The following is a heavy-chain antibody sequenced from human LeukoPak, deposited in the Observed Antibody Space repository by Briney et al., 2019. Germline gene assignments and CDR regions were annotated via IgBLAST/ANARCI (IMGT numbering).Heavy chain of an antibody. J-gene: IGHJ5*02. D-gene: IGHD6-13*01. CDR3: ARGQQWFDP. CDR2: TSSSGTT. Sequence: PSETLSLTCTVSGGSISSYYWSWIRQPPGKGLEWIGYTSSSGTTKCNPSLKSRLTISVDTSKNQFSLKLTSVTAADTAVYYCARGQQWFDPWGQGTLVTVSS. CDR1: GGSISSYY. V-gene: IGHV4-59*08.